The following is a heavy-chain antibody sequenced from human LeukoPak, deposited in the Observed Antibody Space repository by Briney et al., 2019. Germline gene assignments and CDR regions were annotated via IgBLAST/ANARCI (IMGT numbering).Heavy chain of an antibody. J-gene: IGHJ4*02. D-gene: IGHD6-13*01. V-gene: IGHV4-39*01. CDR1: GGSISSSSYY. CDR2: VYYSGTT. CDR3: ARHVEASAVTGFDY. Sequence: SETLSLTCTVSGGSISSSSYYWGWIRQPPGKGLEWIGSVYYSGTTYYNPSLKSRVTISVDTSKNQFSLKLRSVTAADTAVYYCARHVEASAVTGFDYWGQGTLVTVSS.